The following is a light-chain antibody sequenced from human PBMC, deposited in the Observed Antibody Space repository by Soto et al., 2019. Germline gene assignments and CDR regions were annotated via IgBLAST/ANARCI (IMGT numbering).Light chain of an antibody. J-gene: IGKJ2*01. CDR1: QSVSGSY. Sequence: EIVLTQSPGTLSLSPGERATLSCRASQSVSGSYLAWYQQKPGQAPRLLIYGASSRATGIPDRFSGSGSGTNFTLTISRLEPEDFAVYYCQPYCNSPPYPFGQGTKLEIK. CDR3: QPYCNSPPYP. CDR2: GAS. V-gene: IGKV3-20*01.